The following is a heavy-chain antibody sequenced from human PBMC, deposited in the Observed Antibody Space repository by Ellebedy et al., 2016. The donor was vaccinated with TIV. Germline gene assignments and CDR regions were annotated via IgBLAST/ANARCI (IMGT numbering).Heavy chain of an antibody. CDR2: ISYDGSNK. Sequence: PGGSLRLSCAASGFTFSSYGMHWVRQAPGKGLEWVAVISYDGSNKYYADSVKGRFTISRDNSKNTLYLQMNSLRAEDTAVYYCAKVIGGEIVVIPNDYWGQGILVTVSS. CDR1: GFTFSSYG. V-gene: IGHV3-30*12. D-gene: IGHD3-22*01. J-gene: IGHJ4*02. CDR3: AKVIGGEIVVIPNDY.